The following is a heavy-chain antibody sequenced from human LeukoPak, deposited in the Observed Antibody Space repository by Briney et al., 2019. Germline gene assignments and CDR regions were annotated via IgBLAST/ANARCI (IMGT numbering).Heavy chain of an antibody. J-gene: IGHJ3*02. CDR1: GGTFSSYA. V-gene: IGHV1-69*05. CDR2: IIPIFGTA. Sequence: SVKVSCKASGGTFSSYAISWVRQAPGQGLEWMGGIIPIFGTANYAQKFQGRVAITTDESTSTAYMELSSLRSEDTAVYYCARELLNYYDSSGYPTGAFDIWGQGTMVTVSS. D-gene: IGHD3-22*01. CDR3: ARELLNYYDSSGYPTGAFDI.